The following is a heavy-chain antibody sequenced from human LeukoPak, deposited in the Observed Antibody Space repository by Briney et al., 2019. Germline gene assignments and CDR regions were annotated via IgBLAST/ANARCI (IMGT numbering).Heavy chain of an antibody. CDR2: IKADGSEK. CDR1: GFIFSSYW. Sequence: GGSLRLSCAASGFIFSSYWMSWVRQAPGKGLEWVANIKADGSEKYYVDSLRGRFTISRDNAKNSLYLQMNSLRAEDTAVYYCARDYYGSGSYYNFWTGFDYWGQGTLVTVSS. V-gene: IGHV3-7*01. J-gene: IGHJ4*02. CDR3: ARDYYGSGSYYNFWTGFDY. D-gene: IGHD3-10*01.